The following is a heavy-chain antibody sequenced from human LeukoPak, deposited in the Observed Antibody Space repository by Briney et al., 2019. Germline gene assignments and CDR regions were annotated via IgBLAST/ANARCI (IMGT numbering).Heavy chain of an antibody. CDR3: ARHPSVVGAIYYFDY. CDR1: GGSISSDTYY. V-gene: IGHV4-39*01. D-gene: IGHD1-26*01. Sequence: PSETLSLTCSVSGGSISSDTYYWGWIRQPPGKGLEWIGTMYYSGNTDYNPSLKSRVTISVDTSKNQFSLKLSSVTAADTAVYYCARHPSVVGAIYYFDYWGQGTLVTVSS. CDR2: MYYSGNT. J-gene: IGHJ4*02.